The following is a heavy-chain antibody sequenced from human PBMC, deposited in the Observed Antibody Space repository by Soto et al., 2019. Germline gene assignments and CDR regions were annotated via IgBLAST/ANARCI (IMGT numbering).Heavy chain of an antibody. D-gene: IGHD1-26*01. J-gene: IGHJ4*02. Sequence: ASVKVSCKASGYTFTNYFIHWVRQAPGQGLEWMGIINPGGGSTSYAQQFQGRVTMTRDTSTSTVYMDLSSLRSEDTAVYYCARVSGSYSPFDYWGQGTLVTVSS. CDR1: GYTFTNYF. V-gene: IGHV1-46*01. CDR3: ARVSGSYSPFDY. CDR2: INPGGGST.